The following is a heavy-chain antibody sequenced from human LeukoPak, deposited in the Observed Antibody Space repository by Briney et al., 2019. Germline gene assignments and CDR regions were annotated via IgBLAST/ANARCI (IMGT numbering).Heavy chain of an antibody. CDR1: GFTFTSSA. Sequence: EASVKVSCKASGFTFTSSAMQWVRQARGQRLGWIGWIVVGSGNTNYAQKFQERVTITRDMSTSTAYMELSSLRSEDTAVYYCAAEAAADAFDIWGQGTMVTVSS. V-gene: IGHV1-58*02. J-gene: IGHJ3*02. CDR3: AAEAAADAFDI. D-gene: IGHD2-15*01. CDR2: IVVGSGNT.